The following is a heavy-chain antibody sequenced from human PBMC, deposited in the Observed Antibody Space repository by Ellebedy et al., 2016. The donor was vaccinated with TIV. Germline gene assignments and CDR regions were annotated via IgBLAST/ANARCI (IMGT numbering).Heavy chain of an antibody. CDR2: IYHSGST. J-gene: IGHJ5*02. D-gene: IGHD3-10*01. V-gene: IGHV4-39*01. CDR3: ARWFGELLYVRWFDP. Sequence: SETLSLTCTVSGGSISGSSYYWGWIRQPPEKGLEWIGSIYHSGSTYYNPSLKSRVTLSVDTSKNQFSLRLSSVTAADTAVYYCARWFGELLYVRWFDPWGQGTLVTVSS. CDR1: GGSISGSSYY.